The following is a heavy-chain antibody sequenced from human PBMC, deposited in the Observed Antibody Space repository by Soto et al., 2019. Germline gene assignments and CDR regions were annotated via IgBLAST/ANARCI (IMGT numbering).Heavy chain of an antibody. D-gene: IGHD6-19*01. CDR2: IKQDGSEN. J-gene: IGHJ4*02. V-gene: IGHV3-7*01. CDR3: ARDHINGWNFDV. Sequence: SGWSLRLSCAASGFTFSNYWMSWVRQAPGKGLEWVANIKQDGSENYYVDSVKGRFTTSRDNTKNSFYLQMNSLRAEDTAVYYCARDHINGWNFDVWGRGPLVTVSS. CDR1: GFTFSNYW.